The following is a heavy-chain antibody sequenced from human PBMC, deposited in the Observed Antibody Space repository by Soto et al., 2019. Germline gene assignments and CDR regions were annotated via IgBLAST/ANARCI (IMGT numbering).Heavy chain of an antibody. V-gene: IGHV1-18*01. CDR2: ISTYNDDT. Sequence: QVQLVQSGPEVKKTGASVKVSCQTSGYTSTAFGITWVRQAPGQGLEWIGWISTYNDDTKYAQKFQGRLTMTTDTSTSTAYMELRSRTSDDTAVYYCARQCCSGINCDNLLDPGGQGTLVNVSS. CDR3: ARQCCSGINCDNLLDP. CDR1: GYTSTAFG. D-gene: IGHD2-2*01. J-gene: IGHJ5*02.